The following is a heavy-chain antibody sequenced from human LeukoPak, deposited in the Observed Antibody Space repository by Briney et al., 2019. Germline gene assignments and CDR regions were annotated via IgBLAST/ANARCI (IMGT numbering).Heavy chain of an antibody. D-gene: IGHD3-22*01. CDR3: TRGGYDSSGYSVYWFDP. CDR2: IYYSGST. J-gene: IGHJ5*02. V-gene: IGHV4-31*03. CDR1: GGSISSGGYY. Sequence: SQTLSLTCTVSGGSISSGGYYWSWIRQPPGKGLEWIGHIYYSGSTYYNPSLKSRVTISVDTSKNQFSLKLSSVTAADTAVYYCTRGGYDSSGYSVYWFDPWGQGTLVTVSS.